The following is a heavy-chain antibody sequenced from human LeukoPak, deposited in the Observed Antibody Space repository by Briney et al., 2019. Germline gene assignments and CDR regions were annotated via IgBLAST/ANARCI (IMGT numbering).Heavy chain of an antibody. D-gene: IGHD6-19*01. J-gene: IGHJ4*02. CDR1: GFTFSNYA. CDR2: ISGSGDST. V-gene: IGHV3-23*01. Sequence: SGGSLRLSCAASGFTFSNYAMSWVRQAPGKGLEWVSAISGSGDSTYYAESVKGRFTISRDNSKNTAYLQMNSLKTEDTAVYYCVTSVAGPDYWGQGTLVTVSS. CDR3: VTSVAGPDY.